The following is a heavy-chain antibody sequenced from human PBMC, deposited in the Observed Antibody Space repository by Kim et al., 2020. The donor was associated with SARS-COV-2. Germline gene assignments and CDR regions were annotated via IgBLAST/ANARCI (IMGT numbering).Heavy chain of an antibody. CDR1: GFTFKSYA. D-gene: IGHD3-16*01. Sequence: GGSLRLSCSVSGFTFKSYAMHWVRQCPGKGPEYVSALSANGNATYYADSVKGRFTISRDNSKNTLYLEMNFLKIEDTAIYYCVKERMRTSLGDFDYWGQGTLVPVPS. CDR3: VKERMRTSLGDFDY. J-gene: IGHJ4*02. V-gene: IGHV3-64D*06. CDR2: LSANGNAT.